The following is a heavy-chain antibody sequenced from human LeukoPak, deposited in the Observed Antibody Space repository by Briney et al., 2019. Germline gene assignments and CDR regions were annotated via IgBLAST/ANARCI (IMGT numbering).Heavy chain of an antibody. J-gene: IGHJ4*02. CDR3: ARDVGTFEY. V-gene: IGHV3-7*04. Sequence: GGSLRLSCSASGFSFRSYWMSWVRQARGKGLEWVANIKEDGTDIYYAGSVKGRFTISRDNAKNSLYLQMNSLRAEDTAVYYCARDVGTFEYWGLGTPVTVSS. CDR2: IKEDGTDI. CDR1: GFSFRSYW.